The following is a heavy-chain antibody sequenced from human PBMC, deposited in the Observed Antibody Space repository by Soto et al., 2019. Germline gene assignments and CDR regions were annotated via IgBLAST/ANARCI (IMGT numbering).Heavy chain of an antibody. D-gene: IGHD3-22*01. J-gene: IGHJ6*02. CDR3: ARCQYHGSAGFYTNRYFYGVDV. CDR2: VNHSGST. V-gene: IGHV4-34*02. Sequence: QVQLQHWGAGLLKPSETLSLTCAVSGGSFSNYYWTWIRQPPGAGLEWIGEVNHSGSTSYSPALKSRVTISVESSRNQFSLILTYVTAADRAVYFCARCQYHGSAGFYTNRYFYGVDVWGQGTTVTVSS. CDR1: GGSFSNYY.